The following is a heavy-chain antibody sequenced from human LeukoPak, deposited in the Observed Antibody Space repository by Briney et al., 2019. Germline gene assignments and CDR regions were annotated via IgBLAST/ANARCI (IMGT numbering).Heavy chain of an antibody. J-gene: IGHJ6*02. CDR1: GFTFSTYD. CDR2: IINSGNGM. CDR3: ARGAYYDDASGYYTGKSMDV. V-gene: IGHV3-48*03. Sequence: GGSLRLSCGASGFTFSTYDMNWVRQSPGRGLEWVSYIINSGNGMYYTDSVKGRFTISRDNAKNSLYLQMHSLRAEDTGVYYCARGAYYDDASGYYTGKSMDVWGQGTTVTVSS. D-gene: IGHD3-22*01.